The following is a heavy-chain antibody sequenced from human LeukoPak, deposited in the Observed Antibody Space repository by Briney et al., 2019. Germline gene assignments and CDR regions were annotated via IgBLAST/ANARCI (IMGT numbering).Heavy chain of an antibody. CDR1: GGSFSGYY. Sequence: PSETLSLTCAVYGGSFSGYYWSWIRQPPGKGLEWIGEINHSGSTNYNPSLKSRVTISVDTSKNQFSLKLSSVTAADTAVYYCARVSSGSSRGPFDYWGQGTLVTVSS. V-gene: IGHV4-34*01. J-gene: IGHJ4*02. CDR3: ARVSSGSSRGPFDY. CDR2: INHSGST. D-gene: IGHD1-26*01.